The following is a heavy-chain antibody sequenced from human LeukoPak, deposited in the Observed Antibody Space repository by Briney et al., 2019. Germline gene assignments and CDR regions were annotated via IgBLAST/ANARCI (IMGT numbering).Heavy chain of an antibody. CDR3: ARSYYDILTGHNFDP. J-gene: IGHJ5*02. CDR2: MNPNSGNT. D-gene: IGHD3-9*01. Sequence: ASVKVSCKASGYTFTSYDINWVRQATGQGLEWMGWMNPNSGNTGYAQKFQGRVTMTRNTSISTAYMELSSLRSEDTAVYYCARSYYDILTGHNFDPWGQGTLVTVSS. CDR1: GYTFTSYD. V-gene: IGHV1-8*01.